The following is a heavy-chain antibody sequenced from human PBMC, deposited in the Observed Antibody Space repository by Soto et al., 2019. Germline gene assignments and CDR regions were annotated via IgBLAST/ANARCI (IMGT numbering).Heavy chain of an antibody. Sequence: QVHLEQYGAEVKMPGSSVKVSCKFSGGTFSSYVIIWVRQAPGQGLEWMGGIIPVSGTANYAQKFHGRVTISADAATNTAYMELSSVRFDDTAVYYCATVDRSVALVGWFDPWGQGTLVTVSS. CDR1: GGTFSSYV. CDR2: IIPVSGTA. CDR3: ATVDRSVALVGWFDP. V-gene: IGHV1-69*01. J-gene: IGHJ5*02. D-gene: IGHD2-8*02.